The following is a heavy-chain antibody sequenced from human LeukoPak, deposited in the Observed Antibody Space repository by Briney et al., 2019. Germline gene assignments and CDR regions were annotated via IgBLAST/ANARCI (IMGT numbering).Heavy chain of an antibody. CDR2: IYTSGST. CDR1: GGSISSYY. D-gene: IGHD3-10*01. V-gene: IGHV4-4*07. CDR3: AREGPESYGSGSYAYYYYYMDV. Sequence: SETLSLTCTVSGGSISSYYWSWIRQPAGKGLEWIGRIYTSGSTNYNPSLKSRVTMSVDTSKNQFSLKLSSVTAADTAVYYCAREGPESYGSGSYAYYYYYMDVWGKGTTVTISS. J-gene: IGHJ6*03.